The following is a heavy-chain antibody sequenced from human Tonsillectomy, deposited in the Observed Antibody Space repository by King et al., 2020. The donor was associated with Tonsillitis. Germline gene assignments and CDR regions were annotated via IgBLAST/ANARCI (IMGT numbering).Heavy chain of an antibody. CDR1: GYNFSNYW. V-gene: IGHV5-51*01. D-gene: IGHD5-24*01. CDR2: IYPGDSET. Sequence: QLVQSGAEAKKPGESLPLSCKGSGYNFSNYWIGWVRPMLRKGLESLGLIYPGDSETRYSPSFQGLVTISADESINIAYLQWSSLKASDSAMYYCARHDRDGYNWDAFDIWGHGTLVTVSS. CDR3: ARHDRDGYNWDAFDI. J-gene: IGHJ3*02.